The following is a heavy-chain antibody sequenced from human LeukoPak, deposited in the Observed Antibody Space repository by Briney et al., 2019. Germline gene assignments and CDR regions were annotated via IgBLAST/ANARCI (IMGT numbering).Heavy chain of an antibody. Sequence: GGSLRLSCAASGFTFSSYEMNWVRQAPGKGLEWVSYISSSGSTIYYADSVKGRFTISRDNAKNSLYLQMNSLRAEDTAVYYCAKAGKGITMVRGVIDSHYYYYMDVWGEGTTVTVSS. V-gene: IGHV3-48*03. D-gene: IGHD3-10*01. CDR1: GFTFSSYE. CDR3: AKAGKGITMVRGVIDSHYYYYMDV. CDR2: ISSSGSTI. J-gene: IGHJ6*03.